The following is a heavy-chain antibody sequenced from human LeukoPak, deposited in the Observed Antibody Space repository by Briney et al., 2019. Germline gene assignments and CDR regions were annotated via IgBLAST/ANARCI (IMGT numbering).Heavy chain of an antibody. D-gene: IGHD3-10*01. CDR3: ARDTYYYGSGTQFDY. CDR1: GGSISSYY. J-gene: IGHJ4*02. V-gene: IGHV4-4*07. Sequence: SETLSLTCTVSGGSISSYYWSWIRQPAGKGLEWIGRIYTSGSTNYNPSLKSRVTMSVDTSKNQFSLKLSSVTAADTAVYYCARDTYYYGSGTQFDYWGQGTLVTVSS. CDR2: IYTSGST.